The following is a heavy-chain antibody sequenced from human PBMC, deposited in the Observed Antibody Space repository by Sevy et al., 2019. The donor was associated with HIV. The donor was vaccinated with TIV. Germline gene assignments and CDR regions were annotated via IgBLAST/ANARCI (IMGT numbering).Heavy chain of an antibody. Sequence: GGSLRLSCADSGFTFIDYAMHWVRQAPGKGLEWVAVISDDGSKTYYADSLNGRLTISRDNSKNTLYLQMNSLRADDTAVYYCARGRVTSHYFDYWGQGTLVTVSS. V-gene: IGHV3-30*04. CDR1: GFTFIDYA. CDR3: ARGRVTSHYFDY. D-gene: IGHD2-21*02. CDR2: ISDDGSKT. J-gene: IGHJ4*02.